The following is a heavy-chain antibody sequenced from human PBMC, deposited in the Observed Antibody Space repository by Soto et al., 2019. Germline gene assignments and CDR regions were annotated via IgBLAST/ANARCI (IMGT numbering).Heavy chain of an antibody. J-gene: IGHJ6*02. CDR3: ARDERGIVVVPAAPYYYYGMDV. CDR2: INSDGSST. Sequence: QTGGSLRLSCAASGVTFSSYWMHWVRQAPGKGLVWVSRINSDGSSTSYADSVKGRFTISRDNAKNTLYLQMNSLRAEDTAVYYCARDERGIVVVPAAPYYYYGMDVWGQGTTVTVSS. V-gene: IGHV3-74*01. D-gene: IGHD2-2*01. CDR1: GVTFSSYW.